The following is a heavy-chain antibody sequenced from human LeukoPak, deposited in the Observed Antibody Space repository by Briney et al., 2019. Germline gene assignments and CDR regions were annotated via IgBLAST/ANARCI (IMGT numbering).Heavy chain of an antibody. CDR3: ARGYGYCSSTSCSLFDY. J-gene: IGHJ4*02. D-gene: IGHD2-2*03. Sequence: GSSVKVSCKASGGTFSSYAISWVRQAPGQGRERMGGIIPIFGTANYAQKFQGRVTITADESTSTAYMELSSLRSEDTAVYYCARGYGYCSSTSCSLFDYWGQGTLVTVSS. CDR1: GGTFSSYA. V-gene: IGHV1-69*01. CDR2: IIPIFGTA.